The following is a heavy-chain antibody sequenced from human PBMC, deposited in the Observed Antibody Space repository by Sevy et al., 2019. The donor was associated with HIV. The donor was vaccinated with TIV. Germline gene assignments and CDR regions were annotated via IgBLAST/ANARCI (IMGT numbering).Heavy chain of an antibody. D-gene: IGHD6-13*01. V-gene: IGHV4-31*02. Sequence: SETLSLTCSVSGASISSGGYSWTWIRQHPGKGLEWMGYIYYTGSPYYYPSLKSRVSISFDTSKNAFSLQLTSLTAADTALYFCARSVLSAQPAAGSIDFWGPGLLVTVSS. CDR1: GASISSGGYS. CDR2: IYYTGSP. J-gene: IGHJ4*02. CDR3: ARSVLSAQPAAGSIDF.